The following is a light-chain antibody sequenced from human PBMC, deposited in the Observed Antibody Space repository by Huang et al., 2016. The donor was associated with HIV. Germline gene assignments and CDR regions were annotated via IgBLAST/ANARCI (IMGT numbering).Light chain of an antibody. J-gene: IGKJ2*02. CDR1: QSISSY. CDR2: AAS. CDR3: QQSDSTPPWT. V-gene: IGKV1-39*01. Sequence: DIQMTQSPSSLSASVGDRVTITCRASQSISSYLNWYQQKPGKAPKLLIYAASSLQSRVPSRFSGSGSGTDVTLTISSLQPEDFATYYCQQSDSTPPWTFGQGTKLEIK.